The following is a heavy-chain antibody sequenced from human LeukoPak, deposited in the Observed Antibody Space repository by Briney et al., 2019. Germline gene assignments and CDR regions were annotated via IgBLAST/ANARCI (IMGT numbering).Heavy chain of an antibody. J-gene: IGHJ4*02. CDR2: INPDSGGT. CDR1: GYTFTGFL. CDR3: ATAELLVTAIRFDY. D-gene: IGHD2-21*02. V-gene: IGHV1-2*02. Sequence: APVKVSCKASGYTFTGFLMHWVRQAPGQGLQWMGWINPDSGGTYYAQKFQGRVTMTSDTSISTAYMELSRLRSDDTAVYYCATAELLVTAIRFDYWGQGTLVTVSS.